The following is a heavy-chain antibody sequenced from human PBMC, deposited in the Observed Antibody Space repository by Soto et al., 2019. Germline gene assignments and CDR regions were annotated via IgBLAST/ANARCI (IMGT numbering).Heavy chain of an antibody. D-gene: IGHD6-19*01. CDR3: ARGRLVAGTVDY. CDR1: GYTFTSYD. J-gene: IGHJ4*02. Sequence: QVQLVQSGAEVKKPGASVKVSCKASGYTFTSYDIKWVRQATGQGLEWMGWMNPSTGSTGFAQKFQGRVTMISNTSISTAYLELSSLTSEDTAVYYCARGRLVAGTVDYWEQGTLVTVSS. CDR2: MNPSTGST. V-gene: IGHV1-8*01.